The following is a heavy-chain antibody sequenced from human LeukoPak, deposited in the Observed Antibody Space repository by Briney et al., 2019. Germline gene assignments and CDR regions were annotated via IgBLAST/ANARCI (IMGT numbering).Heavy chain of an antibody. CDR3: AIASGSYYGGEYFQH. CDR1: GFTFSNYW. V-gene: IGHV3-74*01. CDR2: INSDGRTT. D-gene: IGHD3-10*01. Sequence: GGSLRLSCAASGFTFSNYWMHWVRQAPGKGLVWVSHINSDGRTTTYADSVKGRFTISRDDSKNTVYLQMNSLRAEDTAVYYCAIASGSYYGGEYFQHWGQGTLVTVSS. J-gene: IGHJ1*01.